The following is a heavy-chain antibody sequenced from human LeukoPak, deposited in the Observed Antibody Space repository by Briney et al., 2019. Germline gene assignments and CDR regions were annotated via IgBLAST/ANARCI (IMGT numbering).Heavy chain of an antibody. CDR1: GFTFSSYS. V-gene: IGHV3-48*01. J-gene: IGHJ4*02. D-gene: IGHD6-13*01. Sequence: GGSLRLSCAASGFTFSSYSMNWVRQAPGKGLEWVSYISSSTSAIYCADSVKGRFTVSRDNAKNSLFLQMNSLRAEDTAVYYCARERIAASGLIDYWGQGTLVTVSS. CDR2: ISSSTSAI. CDR3: ARERIAASGLIDY.